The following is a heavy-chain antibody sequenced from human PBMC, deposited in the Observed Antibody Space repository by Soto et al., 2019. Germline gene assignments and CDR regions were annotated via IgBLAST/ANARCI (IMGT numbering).Heavy chain of an antibody. CDR1: GLTFGGFP. Sequence: EVQLVESGGGLVKPGGSLRLSCAASGLTFGGFPMNWVRQPPGKGLEWVSTISSNSAYIYYTDALRGRFTIPRDNAKNSLHLQMNSLRAEDTAVYYCTRDASRDSSARGWFDPWGPGTLVTVSS. CDR2: ISSNSAYI. J-gene: IGHJ5*02. D-gene: IGHD6-13*01. V-gene: IGHV3-21*02. CDR3: TRDASRDSSARGWFDP.